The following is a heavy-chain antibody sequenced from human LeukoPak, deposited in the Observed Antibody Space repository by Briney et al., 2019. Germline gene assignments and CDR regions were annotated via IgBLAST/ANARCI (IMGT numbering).Heavy chain of an antibody. D-gene: IGHD3-22*01. Sequence: QPGRSLRLSCAASGFTFSTYAMYWVRQAPGKGLEWVALIWYDGSNKYYADSVKGRFTISRDNSKNTLYLQMGSLRAEDMAVYYCARVQPHYDSTWGMVDYWGQGTLITVSS. J-gene: IGHJ4*02. CDR3: ARVQPHYDSTWGMVDY. CDR2: IWYDGSNK. V-gene: IGHV3-33*01. CDR1: GFTFSTYA.